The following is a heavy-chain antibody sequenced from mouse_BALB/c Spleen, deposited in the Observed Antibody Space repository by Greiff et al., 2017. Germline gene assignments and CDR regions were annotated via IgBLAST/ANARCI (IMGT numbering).Heavy chain of an antibody. CDR1: GYTFTSYW. Sequence: LQQPGSELVRPGASVKLSCKASGYTFTSYWMHWVKQRPGQGLEWIGNIYPGSGSTNYDEKFKSKATLTVDTSSSTAYMQLISLTSEDSAVYYCTRGTTSFDYWGQGTTLTVSS. D-gene: IGHD1-1*01. CDR3: TRGTTSFDY. CDR2: IYPGSGST. V-gene: IGHV1S22*01. J-gene: IGHJ2*01.